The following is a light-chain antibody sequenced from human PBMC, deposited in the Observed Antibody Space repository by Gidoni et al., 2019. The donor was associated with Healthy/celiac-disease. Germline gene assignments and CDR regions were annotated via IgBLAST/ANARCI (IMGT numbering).Light chain of an antibody. V-gene: IGKV1-5*03. CDR1: QSISSW. J-gene: IGKJ1*01. CDR2: KAS. CDR3: QQYNSYPWT. Sequence: DIQMTQSPSTLSASVGDRVTITCRASQSISSWLAWYQQKPGKAPKRLIYKASSLESGVPSRFSGSGSGTEFTLTISSLQPDSFATYYCQQYNSYPWTCGQGTKVEIK.